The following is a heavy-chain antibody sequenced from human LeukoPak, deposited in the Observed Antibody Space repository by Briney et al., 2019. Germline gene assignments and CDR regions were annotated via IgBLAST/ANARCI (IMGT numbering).Heavy chain of an antibody. D-gene: IGHD3-22*01. CDR3: ASGVVAAFHNWFDP. CDR1: GGSFSGYY. V-gene: IGHV4-34*01. J-gene: IGHJ5*02. Sequence: SETLSLACAVYGGSFSGYYWSWIRQPPGRGLEWIGEINHSGSTNYNPSLKSRVTISVDTSKNQFSLKLSSVTAADTAVYYCASGVVAAFHNWFDPWGQGTLATVSS. CDR2: INHSGST.